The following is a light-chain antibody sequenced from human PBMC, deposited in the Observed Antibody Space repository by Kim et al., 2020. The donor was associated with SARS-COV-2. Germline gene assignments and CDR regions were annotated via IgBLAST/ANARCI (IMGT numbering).Light chain of an antibody. CDR3: QQYNNWPSIT. Sequence: EIGMTQSPATLSVSPGERAALSCRASQNVNNKLAWYQQKPGQAPRLLIYDASTRASGIPARFIGSGSGTEFTLTIFRLQSEDFALYYCQQYNNWPSITFGQGTRLAIK. J-gene: IGKJ5*01. CDR2: DAS. CDR1: QNVNNK. V-gene: IGKV3-15*01.